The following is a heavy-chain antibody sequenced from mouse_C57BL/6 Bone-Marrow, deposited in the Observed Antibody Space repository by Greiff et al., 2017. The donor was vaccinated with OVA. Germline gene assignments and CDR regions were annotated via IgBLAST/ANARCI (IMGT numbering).Heavy chain of an antibody. Sequence: EVQLQQSGTVLARPGASVKMSCKTSGYPFTSYWMHWVKQRPGKGLEWIGAIYPGNSDTSYNQTFKGKATLTAVTSASTAYMALSSLTNEDSAVYYCSSTGNYFDYWGQGTTLTVSS. V-gene: IGHV1-5*01. CDR3: SSTGNYFDY. CDR1: GYPFTSYW. D-gene: IGHD4-1*01. CDR2: IYPGNSDT. J-gene: IGHJ2*01.